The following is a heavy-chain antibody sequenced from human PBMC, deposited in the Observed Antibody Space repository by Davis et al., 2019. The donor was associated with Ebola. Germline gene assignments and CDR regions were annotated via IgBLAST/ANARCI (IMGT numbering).Heavy chain of an antibody. CDR1: GGSFSGYY. V-gene: IGHV4-34*01. CDR2: INHSGST. D-gene: IGHD1-26*01. CDR3: ARGPSVVGLDY. J-gene: IGHJ4*02. Sequence: SETLSLTCAVYGGSFSGYYWSWIRQPPGKGLEWIGEINHSGSTNYNPSLKSRVTKSVDTSKHQFSLKLSSVTAADTAVYYCARGPSVVGLDYWGQGTLVTVSS.